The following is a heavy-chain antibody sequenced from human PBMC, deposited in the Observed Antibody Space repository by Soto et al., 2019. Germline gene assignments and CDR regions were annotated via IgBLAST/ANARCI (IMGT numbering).Heavy chain of an antibody. J-gene: IGHJ3*02. CDR2: IWYDGSNA. Sequence: QVQLVESGGGVVQPGGSLRLSCAASGFTFSSSGMHWVRQAPGKGLELVAVIWYDGSNAYYADSVKGRFTISKDNLKNTHSLQMNSLRAEDTAISYCAKDWGGFYTRWVAFDIWGQGAMVTVSS. CDR1: GFTFSSSG. D-gene: IGHD3-16*01. CDR3: AKDWGGFYTRWVAFDI. V-gene: IGHV3-33*06.